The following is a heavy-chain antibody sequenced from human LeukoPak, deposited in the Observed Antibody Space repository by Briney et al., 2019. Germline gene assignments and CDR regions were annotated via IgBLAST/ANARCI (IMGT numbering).Heavy chain of an antibody. CDR3: AKRQRTTGTTYYYYYYMDV. Sequence: GGSLRLSCAASGFTFSSYAMGWVRQAPGKGLEWVSAISGSGGSTYYADSVKGRFTISRDNSKNTLYLQMNSLRAEDTAVYYCAKRQRTTGTTYYYYYYMDVWGKGTTVTVSS. CDR2: ISGSGGST. J-gene: IGHJ6*03. V-gene: IGHV3-23*01. CDR1: GFTFSSYA. D-gene: IGHD1-1*01.